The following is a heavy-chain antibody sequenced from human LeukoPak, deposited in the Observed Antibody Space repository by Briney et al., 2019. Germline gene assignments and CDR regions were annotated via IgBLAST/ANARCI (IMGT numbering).Heavy chain of an antibody. CDR2: IYYSGST. CDR1: GGSISSSSYY. D-gene: IGHD3-22*01. V-gene: IGHV4-39*07. CDR3: ARVTTGYYDSSGYSLPHPRKYNWFDP. Sequence: PSETLSLTCTVSGGSISSSSYYWGWIRQPPGKGLEWIGSIYYSGSTYYNPSLKSRVTISVDTSKNQFSLKLSSVTAADTAVYYCARVTTGYYDSSGYSLPHPRKYNWFDPWGQGTLVTVSS. J-gene: IGHJ5*02.